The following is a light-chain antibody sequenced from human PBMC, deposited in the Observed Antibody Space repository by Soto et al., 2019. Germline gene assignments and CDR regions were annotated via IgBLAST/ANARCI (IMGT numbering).Light chain of an antibody. CDR2: DVS. Sequence: HSSLTQPASVSGSPGQSITISCTGTSSVVGGYNYVSWYRQHPGRAPKLMIYDVSNWPSGVSNRFSGSRSGNTASLTISGLQAEDEADYYCSSYTRSSTYAFGTGTKVTVL. V-gene: IGLV2-14*01. CDR3: SSYTRSSTYA. CDR1: SSVVGGYNY. J-gene: IGLJ1*01.